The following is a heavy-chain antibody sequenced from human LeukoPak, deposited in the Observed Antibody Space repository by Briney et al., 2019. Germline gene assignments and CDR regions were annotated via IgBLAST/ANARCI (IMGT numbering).Heavy chain of an antibody. CDR1: GYTFTSYD. Sequence: ASVKVSCKASGYTFTSYDINWVRQATGQGLEWMGWMNPNSGNTGYAQKFQGRVTITRNTSISTAYMELSSLRSADTAVYYCARAENFMVRGVIRYWGQGTLVTVSS. V-gene: IGHV1-8*03. J-gene: IGHJ4*02. CDR3: ARAENFMVRGVIRY. D-gene: IGHD3-10*01. CDR2: MNPNSGNT.